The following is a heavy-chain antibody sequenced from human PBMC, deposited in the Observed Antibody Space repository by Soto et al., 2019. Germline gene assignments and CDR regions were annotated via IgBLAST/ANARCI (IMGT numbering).Heavy chain of an antibody. V-gene: IGHV1-18*01. J-gene: IGHJ6*02. CDR3: ARIPYDERYYYYGMDV. D-gene: IGHD3-3*01. CDR1: GYTFTSYG. Sequence: QVQLVQSGAEVKKPGASVKVSCKASGYTFTSYGISWVRQAPGQGLEWMGWISAYNGSTNYAQKLQGRVTMTTDTSTSTAYMELRSLRTDDTAVYYCARIPYDERYYYYGMDVWGQGTTVTVSS. CDR2: ISAYNGST.